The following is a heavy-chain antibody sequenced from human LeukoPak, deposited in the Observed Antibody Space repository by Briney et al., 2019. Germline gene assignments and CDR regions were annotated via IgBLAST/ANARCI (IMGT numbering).Heavy chain of an antibody. J-gene: IGHJ5*02. CDR1: GFTFSSYA. Sequence: GGSLRLSCAASGFTFSSYATSWVRQAPGKGLEWVSAISGSGGSTYYADSVKGRFTISRDNSKNTLYLQMNSLRAEDTAVYYCAKDFPRSNYYDSSGWPHNWFDPWGQGTLVTVSS. CDR3: AKDFPRSNYYDSSGWPHNWFDP. V-gene: IGHV3-23*01. CDR2: ISGSGGST. D-gene: IGHD3-22*01.